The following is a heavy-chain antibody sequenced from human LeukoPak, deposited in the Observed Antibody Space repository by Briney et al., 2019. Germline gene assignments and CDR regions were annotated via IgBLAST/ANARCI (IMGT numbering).Heavy chain of an antibody. CDR3: ATPFDYGGSYAFDI. D-gene: IGHD4-23*01. Sequence: SETLSLTCTVSGVSISSSSYYWGWIRQPPGKGLEWIGSIYHSGTTYYNPSLKSRVTISVDTSKNQFSLKLSSVTAADTAVYYCATPFDYGGSYAFDIWGQGTMVTVSS. J-gene: IGHJ3*02. CDR2: IYHSGTT. CDR1: GVSISSSSYY. V-gene: IGHV4-39*07.